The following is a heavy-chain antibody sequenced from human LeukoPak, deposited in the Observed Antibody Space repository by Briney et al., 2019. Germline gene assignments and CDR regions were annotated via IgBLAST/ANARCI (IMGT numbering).Heavy chain of an antibody. J-gene: IGHJ4*02. V-gene: IGHV3-7*01. Sequence: GGSLRLSCAASGFTFSNYWMSWVRQAPGKGLEWVANMKQDGSEKYYVDSVKGRFTISRDNAKNSLYLQMTSLRAEDTAVYYCARDDGIRAVDLWGQGTLVTVSS. CDR1: GFTFSNYW. D-gene: IGHD1-14*01. CDR2: MKQDGSEK. CDR3: ARDDGIRAVDL.